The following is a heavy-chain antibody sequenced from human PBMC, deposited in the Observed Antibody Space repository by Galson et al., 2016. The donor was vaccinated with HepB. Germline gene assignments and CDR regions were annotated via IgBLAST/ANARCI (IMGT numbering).Heavy chain of an antibody. J-gene: IGHJ6*02. CDR3: TREAIAVASTLYYYGVDV. V-gene: IGHV3-53*01. D-gene: IGHD6-19*01. Sequence: SLRLSCAASGLTVSSSHISWVRQAPGKGLEWVSTIHRDATTYYTDSVKGRFTMSRDNAKNTLYLQMNSLRAEDTAIYYCTREAIAVASTLYYYGVDVWGQGTTVTVSS. CDR1: GLTVSSSH. CDR2: IHRDATT.